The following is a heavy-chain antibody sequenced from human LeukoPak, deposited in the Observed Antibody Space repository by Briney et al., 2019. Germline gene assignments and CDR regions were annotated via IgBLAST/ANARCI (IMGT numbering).Heavy chain of an antibody. D-gene: IGHD3-3*01. V-gene: IGHV3-7*01. CDR1: GFTFSSYA. CDR3: AKPITISGATDGFDI. CDR2: IKQDGSER. Sequence: GGSLRLSCAASGFTFSSYAMSWVRQAPGKGMEWVANIKQDGSERYYVDSVKGRFTISRDNAKNSLHIEMNSLRAEDTAVYYCAKPITISGATDGFDIWGQGAKVTVSS. J-gene: IGHJ3*02.